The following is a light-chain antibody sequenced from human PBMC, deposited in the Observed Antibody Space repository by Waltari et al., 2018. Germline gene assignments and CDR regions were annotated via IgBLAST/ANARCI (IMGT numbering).Light chain of an antibody. Sequence: QSAPTQPPSASGSPGQTVTISCTGTDSDVGGHNYVSWSQQYPGKAPKLIIYEVPERPSGVPDRFSGSKSGNTASLTVSGLQPEDEAEYYCSSYAGSDHVIFGGGTKLTVL. CDR3: SSYAGSDHVI. CDR1: DSDVGGHNY. V-gene: IGLV2-8*01. CDR2: EVP. J-gene: IGLJ2*01.